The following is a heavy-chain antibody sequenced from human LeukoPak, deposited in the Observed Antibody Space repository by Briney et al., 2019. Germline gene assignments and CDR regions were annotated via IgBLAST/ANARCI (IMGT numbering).Heavy chain of an antibody. V-gene: IGHV3-48*01. Sequence: GGSLRLSCAASGFTFSSYSMNWVRQAPGKGLEWVSYISSSSSTIYYADSVKGRFTISRDNAKNSLYLQMNSLRAEDTAVYYCAKEFRITGTRRDVTGYFDYWGQGTLVTVSS. D-gene: IGHD1-7*01. CDR1: GFTFSSYS. CDR2: ISSSSSTI. CDR3: AKEFRITGTRRDVTGYFDY. J-gene: IGHJ4*02.